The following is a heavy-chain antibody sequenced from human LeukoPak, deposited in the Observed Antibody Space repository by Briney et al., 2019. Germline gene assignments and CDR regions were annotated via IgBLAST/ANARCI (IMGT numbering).Heavy chain of an antibody. CDR1: GFTVSNNY. CDR2: TYSGGST. Sequence: GGSLRLSCAASGFTVSNNYMSWVRQAPGKGLEWVSVTYSGGSTYYADSVKGRFTISRDNAKNSLYLQMNSLRAEDTAVYYCARALWELRSSAFFDYWGQGTLVTVSS. CDR3: ARALWELRSSAFFDY. V-gene: IGHV3-53*01. D-gene: IGHD1-26*01. J-gene: IGHJ4*02.